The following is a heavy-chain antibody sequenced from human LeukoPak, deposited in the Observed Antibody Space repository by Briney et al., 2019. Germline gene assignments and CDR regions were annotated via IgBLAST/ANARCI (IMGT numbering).Heavy chain of an antibody. CDR3: ARNMVRGYEDAFDI. CDR2: IKSDGSTT. J-gene: IGHJ3*02. D-gene: IGHD3-10*01. V-gene: IGHV3-74*01. CDR1: GFTLSSYW. Sequence: GGSLRLSCAASGFTLSSYWMHWVRQAPGKGLVWVSRIKSDGSTTNYADSVKGRFTISRDNAKNTLYLQMNSLRAEDTAVYYCARNMVRGYEDAFDIWGQGTMVTVSS.